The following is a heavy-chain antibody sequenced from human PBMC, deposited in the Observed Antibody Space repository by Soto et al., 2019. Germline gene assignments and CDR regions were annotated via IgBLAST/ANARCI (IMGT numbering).Heavy chain of an antibody. V-gene: IGHV3-23*01. D-gene: IGHD1-26*01. CDR3: AKGAGFGSYMRDDDGMDV. CDR2: LSGSGGST. J-gene: IGHJ6*02. Sequence: EVQLLESGGGLVQPGGSLRLSCAASGFTFSSYAMSWVRQAPGKGLEWVSALSGSGGSTYYADSVKGRFTISRDNAKNTLYRQMNSLRAEDTAVYDCAKGAGFGSYMRDDDGMDVWGQGTTVTVSS. CDR1: GFTFSSYA.